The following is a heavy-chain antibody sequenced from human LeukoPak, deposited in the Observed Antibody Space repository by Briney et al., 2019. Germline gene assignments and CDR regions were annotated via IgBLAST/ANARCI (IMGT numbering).Heavy chain of an antibody. CDR1: GFTVSSKY. CDR2: IYSGGST. CDR3: ARSDTAIVGESLDY. Sequence: GGSLRLSCAASGFTVSSKYMSWVRQAPGKGLELVSDIYSGGSTYYADSVKGRFTISRDNSKITLYLQMNSLRAEDTAVYYCARSDTAIVGESLDYWGQGTLVTVSS. V-gene: IGHV3-53*01. D-gene: IGHD5-18*01. J-gene: IGHJ4*02.